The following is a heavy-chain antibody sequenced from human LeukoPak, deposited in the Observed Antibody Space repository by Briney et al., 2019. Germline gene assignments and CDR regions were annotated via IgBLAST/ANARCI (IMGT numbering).Heavy chain of an antibody. V-gene: IGHV1-46*01. CDR2: INPSGGST. Sequence: PGESLKISCKGSGYTFTSYYMHWVRQAPGQGLEWMGIINPSGGSTSYAQKYQGRVTMTRGTSTSTVYMELSSLRSEDTAVYYCARGGDRVYYYDSSGYFDYWGQGTLVTVSS. D-gene: IGHD3-22*01. J-gene: IGHJ4*02. CDR1: GYTFTSYY. CDR3: ARGGDRVYYYDSSGYFDY.